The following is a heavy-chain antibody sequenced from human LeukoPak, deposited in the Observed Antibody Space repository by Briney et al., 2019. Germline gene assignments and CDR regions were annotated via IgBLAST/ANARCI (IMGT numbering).Heavy chain of an antibody. Sequence: GGSLRLSCAASGFTFTSYAMSWVRQAPGKGLEWVAVISYDGSNKYYADSVKGRFTISRDNSKNTLYLQMNSLRAEDTAVYYCAKGDCNGGSCYYYYYYMDVWGKGTTVTVSS. CDR2: ISYDGSNK. D-gene: IGHD2-15*01. J-gene: IGHJ6*03. V-gene: IGHV3-30*18. CDR1: GFTFTSYA. CDR3: AKGDCNGGSCYYYYYYMDV.